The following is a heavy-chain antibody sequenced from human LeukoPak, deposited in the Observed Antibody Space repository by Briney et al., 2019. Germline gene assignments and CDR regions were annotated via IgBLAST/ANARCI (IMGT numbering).Heavy chain of an antibody. Sequence: SETLSLTCIVSGGSISSYYWSWIRQPPGKGLEWIGYIYTSGSTNYNPSLKSRVTISVDTSKNQFSLKLSSVTAADTAVYYCARTKARLAPVAFDIWGQGTMVTVSS. CDR3: ARTKARLAPVAFDI. V-gene: IGHV4-4*09. J-gene: IGHJ3*02. D-gene: IGHD4-17*01. CDR2: IYTSGST. CDR1: GGSISSYY.